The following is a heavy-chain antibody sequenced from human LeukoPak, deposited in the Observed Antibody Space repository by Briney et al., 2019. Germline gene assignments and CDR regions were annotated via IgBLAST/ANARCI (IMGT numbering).Heavy chain of an antibody. D-gene: IGHD6-19*01. J-gene: IGHJ4*02. CDR3: ARDLRIAVAGNLGY. CDR1: GYTFTSYG. Sequence: GAPVKVSCKASGYTFTSYGISWVRQAPGQGLEWMGWISAYNGNTNYAQKLQGRVTMTTDTSTSTAYMELRSLRSDDTAVYYCARDLRIAVAGNLGYWGQGTLVTVSS. CDR2: ISAYNGNT. V-gene: IGHV1-18*01.